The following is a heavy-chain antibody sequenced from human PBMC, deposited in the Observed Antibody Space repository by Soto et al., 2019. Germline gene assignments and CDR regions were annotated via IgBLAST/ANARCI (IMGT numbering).Heavy chain of an antibody. CDR3: ATMIRGLIHWLDP. V-gene: IGHV1-8*01. Sequence: GSVKVSCKASGYTFTSYDINWVRQATGQGPEWMGWMYPNNGQTAYARTFQGRVTMTWNSSTSTAYMELSSLTSEDTAVYYCATMIRGLIHWLDPWGQGTQVTVSS. CDR1: GYTFTSYD. CDR2: MYPNNGQT. J-gene: IGHJ5*02. D-gene: IGHD3-16*01.